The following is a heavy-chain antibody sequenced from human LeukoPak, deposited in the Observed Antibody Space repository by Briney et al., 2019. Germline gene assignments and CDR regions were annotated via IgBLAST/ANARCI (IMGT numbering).Heavy chain of an antibody. Sequence: GGSLRLSCAASGFTFSSYAMSWVRQAPGEGLEWVSTIIGSGGSTYYADSVRGRFTISRDNSKNTLYLQMNSLRAEDTAVYYCAKDLLPSHYDSRVLDYWGQGTLVTVSS. CDR3: AKDLLPSHYDSRVLDY. V-gene: IGHV3-23*01. CDR1: GFTFSSYA. CDR2: IIGSGGST. D-gene: IGHD3-22*01. J-gene: IGHJ4*02.